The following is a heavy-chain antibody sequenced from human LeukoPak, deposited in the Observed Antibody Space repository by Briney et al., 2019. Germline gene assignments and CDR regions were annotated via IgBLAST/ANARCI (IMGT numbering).Heavy chain of an antibody. V-gene: IGHV4-4*07. D-gene: IGHD6-13*01. CDR3: ARVGSSWYGDYYGMDV. CDR1: GGSISSYY. CDR2: IYASGST. J-gene: IGHJ6*02. Sequence: SETLSLTCTVSGGSISSYYWSWIRQPAGKGLEWIGRIYASGSTNYNPSLKSRVTMSVDTSKNQFSLKLSSVTAADTAVYYCARVGSSWYGDYYGMDVWGQGTTVTVSS.